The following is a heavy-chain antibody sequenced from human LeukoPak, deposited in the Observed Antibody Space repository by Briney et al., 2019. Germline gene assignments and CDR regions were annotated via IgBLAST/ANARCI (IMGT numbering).Heavy chain of an antibody. J-gene: IGHJ5*02. Sequence: TSETLSLTCAVSGGSFSGYYWSWIRQPPGKGLEWIGEINHSGSTNYNPSLKSRVTISVDTSKNQFSLKLSSVTAADTAVYYSARGRTRLGYCSSTSCSKNWFDPWGQGTLVTVSS. D-gene: IGHD2-2*01. V-gene: IGHV4-34*01. CDR2: INHSGST. CDR1: GGSFSGYY. CDR3: ARGRTRLGYCSSTSCSKNWFDP.